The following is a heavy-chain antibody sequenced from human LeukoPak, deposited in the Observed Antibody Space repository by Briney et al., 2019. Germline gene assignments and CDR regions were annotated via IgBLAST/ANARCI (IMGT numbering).Heavy chain of an antibody. J-gene: IGHJ2*01. Sequence: PSETLSLTCTVSGGSISSYYWSWIRQPPGKGLEWIGYIYYSGSTNYNPSLKSRVTISVDTSKNQFSLKLSSVTAADTAVYYCARDSTVTDIWYFDLRGRGTLVTVSS. CDR1: GGSISSYY. CDR3: ARDSTVTDIWYFDL. CDR2: IYYSGST. V-gene: IGHV4-59*01. D-gene: IGHD4-17*01.